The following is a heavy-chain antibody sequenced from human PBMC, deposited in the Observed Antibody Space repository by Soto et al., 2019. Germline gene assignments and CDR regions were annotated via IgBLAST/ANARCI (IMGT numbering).Heavy chain of an antibody. V-gene: IGHV1-69*01. CDR2: VIPLFNTP. CDR3: GLSSKWELRGYFYGMDV. CDR1: GGTFNTFA. Sequence: QVQLVQSGAEVKKPGSSAKVSCKASGGTFNTFAFTWVRQAPGQGFEWMGGVIPLFNTPDYAQKFQGRVTITEDESMITVYLELSGLSSDVTAVYFCGLSSKWELRGYFYGMDVWVQGTTVIVSS. D-gene: IGHD1-26*01. J-gene: IGHJ6*02.